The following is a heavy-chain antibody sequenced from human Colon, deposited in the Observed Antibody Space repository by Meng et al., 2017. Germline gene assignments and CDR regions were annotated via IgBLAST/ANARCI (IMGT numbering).Heavy chain of an antibody. V-gene: IGHV4-34*01. CDR1: GGSFSGYD. CDR3: ARGRYSGYLP. CDR2: INHSGST. Sequence: LQTWGEGLLKPSETLSLTCAVYGGSFSGYDWSWIRQPPGKGLEWIGEINHSGSTNYNPSLKSRVTISVDTSKNQFSLKLSSVTAADTAVYYCARGRYSGYLPWGQGTLVTVSS. J-gene: IGHJ5*02. D-gene: IGHD5-12*01.